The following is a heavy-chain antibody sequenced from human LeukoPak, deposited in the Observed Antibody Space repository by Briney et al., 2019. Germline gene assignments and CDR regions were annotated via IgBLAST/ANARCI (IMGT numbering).Heavy chain of an antibody. D-gene: IGHD2-15*01. CDR2: ISGSGGST. CDR3: AKDLVAGDRFDY. J-gene: IGHJ4*02. CDR1: GFTFSSYA. V-gene: IGHV3-23*01. Sequence: GGSLRLSCAASGFTFSSYAMSWVRRAPGKGLEWVSAISGSGGSTYYADSVKGRFTISRDNSKNTLYLQMNSLRAEDTAVYYCAKDLVAGDRFDYWGQGTLVTVSS.